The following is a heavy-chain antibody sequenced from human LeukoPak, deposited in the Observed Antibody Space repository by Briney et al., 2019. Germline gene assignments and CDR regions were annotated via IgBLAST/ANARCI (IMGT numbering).Heavy chain of an antibody. CDR3: AAAGPLTGYYYYYGMDV. J-gene: IGHJ6*02. V-gene: IGHV4-4*07. Sequence: PSETLSLTCTVSGGSISSYYWSWIRQPAGKGLEWIGHIYTSGSTNYNPSLKSRVTMSVDTSKNQFSLKLSSVTAADTAVYYCAAAGPLTGYYYYYGMDVWGQGTTVTVSS. CDR1: GGSISSYY. CDR2: IYTSGST. D-gene: IGHD6-13*01.